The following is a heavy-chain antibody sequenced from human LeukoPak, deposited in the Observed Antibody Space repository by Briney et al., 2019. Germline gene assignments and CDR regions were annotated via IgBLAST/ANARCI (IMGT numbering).Heavy chain of an antibody. V-gene: IGHV1-69*13. Sequence: SVKVSCKASGGTLSSYAISWVRRAPGQGLEWMGGIIPIFGTANYAQKFQGRVTITADESTSTAYMELSSLRSEDTAVYYCAIPYYYDSSGYYSPLYYYYYMDVWGKGTTVTVSS. CDR1: GGTLSSYA. CDR3: AIPYYYDSSGYYSPLYYYYYMDV. D-gene: IGHD3-22*01. J-gene: IGHJ6*03. CDR2: IIPIFGTA.